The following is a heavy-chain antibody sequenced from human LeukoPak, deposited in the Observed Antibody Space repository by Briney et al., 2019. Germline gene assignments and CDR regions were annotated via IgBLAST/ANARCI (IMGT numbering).Heavy chain of an antibody. CDR1: GGSISSYY. CDR2: IYYSGST. D-gene: IGHD4-23*01. CDR3: ARDVPSGDYGGKNWFDP. J-gene: IGHJ5*02. V-gene: IGHV4-59*01. Sequence: SETLSLTCTVSGGSISSYYWSWIRQTPGKGLEWIGYIYYSGSTNYNPSLKSRVTISVDTSKNQFSLKLSSVTAADTAVYYCARDVPSGDYGGKNWFDPWGQGTLVTVSS.